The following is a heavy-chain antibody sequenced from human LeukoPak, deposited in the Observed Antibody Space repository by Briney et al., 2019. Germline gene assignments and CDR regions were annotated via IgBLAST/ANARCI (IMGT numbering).Heavy chain of an antibody. D-gene: IGHD2-21*02. Sequence: GGSLRLSCAASGFTFSSYWMHWVRQAPGKGLVWVSRIASDGSSTIYADSVKGRFSISRDNAKNTLYLQMNSLRVEDTAVYYCAKDTPCGGDCYSSWFDPWGQGTLVTVSS. J-gene: IGHJ5*02. CDR1: GFTFSSYW. CDR3: AKDTPCGGDCYSSWFDP. V-gene: IGHV3-74*01. CDR2: IASDGSST.